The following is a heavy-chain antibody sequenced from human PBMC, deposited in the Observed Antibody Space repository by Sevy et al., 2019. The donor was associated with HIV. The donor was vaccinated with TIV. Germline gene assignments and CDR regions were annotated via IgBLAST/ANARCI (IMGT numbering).Heavy chain of an antibody. J-gene: IGHJ5*02. Sequence: SETLSLTCAVYGGSFSGYYWSWIRQPPGKGLEWIGKINHSGSTNYNPSLKSRVTISVDTSKNQFSLKLSSVTAADTAVYYCARVGIAARRGWFDPWGQGTLVTVSS. CDR3: ARVGIAARRGWFDP. D-gene: IGHD6-6*01. CDR2: INHSGST. V-gene: IGHV4-34*01. CDR1: GGSFSGYY.